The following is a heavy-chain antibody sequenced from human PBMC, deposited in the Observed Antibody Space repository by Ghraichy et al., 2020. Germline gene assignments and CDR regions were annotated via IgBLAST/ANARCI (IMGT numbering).Heavy chain of an antibody. CDR3: ARYYDFWSGRYFNAFDI. Sequence: ETLSLTCTVSGGSISSSSYYWGWIRQPPGKGLEWIGSIYYSGSTYYNPSLKSRVTISVDTSKNQFSLKLSSVTAADTAVYYCARYYDFWSGRYFNAFDIWGQGTMVTVSS. D-gene: IGHD3-3*01. CDR2: IYYSGST. CDR1: GGSISSSSYY. V-gene: IGHV4-39*01. J-gene: IGHJ3*02.